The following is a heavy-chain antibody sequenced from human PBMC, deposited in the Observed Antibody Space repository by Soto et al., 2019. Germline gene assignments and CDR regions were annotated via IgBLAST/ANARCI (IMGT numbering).Heavy chain of an antibody. CDR2: ISGSGDTT. J-gene: IGHJ5*01. Sequence: GGSLRLSCAASILTFSSYGMSWVRQAPGKGPEWVSVISGSGDTTHYADYVKGRFTISRDNSKNTLFLEMTSLRAEDTAIYYCAKTLQHWNSIPDSSGQGTLVSVS. V-gene: IGHV3-23*01. CDR1: ILTFSSYG. CDR3: AKTLQHWNSIPDS. D-gene: IGHD1-1*01.